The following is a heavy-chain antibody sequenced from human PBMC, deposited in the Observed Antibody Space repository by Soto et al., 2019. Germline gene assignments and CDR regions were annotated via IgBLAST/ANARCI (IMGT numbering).Heavy chain of an antibody. CDR2: IYYRSKWFH. J-gene: IGHJ6*02. D-gene: IGHD2-15*01. Sequence: TLSLSCVISGDSVSSNGACWNWIRQPPSRGLQWLGRIYYRSKWFHDYAASVESRMAINPDTSRNQFSLQLNYVTPEDAAVYYCARVHCSAGTCLDGLDFWGQGTTVTVSS. V-gene: IGHV6-1*01. CDR3: ARVHCSAGTCLDGLDF. CDR1: GDSVSSNGAC.